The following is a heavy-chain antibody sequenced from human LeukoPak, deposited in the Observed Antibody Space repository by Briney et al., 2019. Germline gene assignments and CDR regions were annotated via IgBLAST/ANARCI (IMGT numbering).Heavy chain of an antibody. D-gene: IGHD3-10*01. CDR2: INEDGTIQ. CDR3: ASRESSMARSH. Sequence: PGGSLRLSCAASGFSISDYWMNWVRLVPGKGLEWVDNINEDGTIQDYVASVRGRFTISRNNAKNSLYLQMNSLGAEDTAVYYCASRESSMARSHWGHGTLVTVSS. CDR1: GFSISDYW. V-gene: IGHV3-7*01. J-gene: IGHJ4*01.